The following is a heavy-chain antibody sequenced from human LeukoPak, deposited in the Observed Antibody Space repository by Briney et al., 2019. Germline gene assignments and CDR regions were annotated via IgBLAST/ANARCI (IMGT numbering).Heavy chain of an antibody. V-gene: IGHV3-21*01. J-gene: IGHJ4*02. Sequence: PGGSLRLSCAASGFTFSSYEMNWVRQAPGKGLEWVSSISSSSSYIYYADSVKGRFTISRDNAKNSLYLQMNSLRAEDTAVYYCARETTQVPYYYDSSGQFDYWGQGTLVTVSS. CDR1: GFTFSSYE. CDR2: ISSSSSYI. D-gene: IGHD3-22*01. CDR3: ARETTQVPYYYDSSGQFDY.